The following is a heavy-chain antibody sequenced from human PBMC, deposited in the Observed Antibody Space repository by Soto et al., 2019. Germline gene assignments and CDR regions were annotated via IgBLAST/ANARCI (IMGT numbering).Heavy chain of an antibody. J-gene: IGHJ5*02. V-gene: IGHV4-59*01. CDR3: ASSGIVVREVNTWFDP. D-gene: IGHD3-22*01. Sequence: SETLSLTCTVSAGSITTSYWSWIRQPLGKALEWIGYISYRGSTSYNPSLKSRLTISIDTSKSQISLKLTSMTTADTAVYYCASSGIVVREVNTWFDPWGQGTLVTVSS. CDR1: AGSITTSY. CDR2: ISYRGST.